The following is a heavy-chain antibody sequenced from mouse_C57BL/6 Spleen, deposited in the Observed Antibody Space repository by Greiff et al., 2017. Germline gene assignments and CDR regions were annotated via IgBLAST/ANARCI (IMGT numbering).Heavy chain of an antibody. J-gene: IGHJ4*01. CDR3: ARDYDYDGFYAMDY. CDR1: GFTFSDYY. V-gene: IGHV5-16*01. D-gene: IGHD2-4*01. Sequence: DVQLQESEGGLVQPGSSMKLSCTASGFTFSDYYMAWVRQVPEKGLEWVANINYDGSSTYYLDSLKSRFIISRDNAKNILYLQMSSLKSEDTATYYCARDYDYDGFYAMDYWGQGTSVTVSS. CDR2: INYDGSST.